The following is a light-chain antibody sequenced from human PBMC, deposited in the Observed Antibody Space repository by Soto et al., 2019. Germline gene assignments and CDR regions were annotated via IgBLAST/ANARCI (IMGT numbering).Light chain of an antibody. CDR1: QSISSW. Sequence: DIQMTQSPSTLSASVGDRVTITCRASQSISSWLAWYQQKPGKAPKLLIYDASSLESGVPSRFSGSGSGAEVTLTISSLQPDDFATYYCQQYRSYLWTFGQGTKVELK. J-gene: IGKJ1*01. CDR3: QQYRSYLWT. V-gene: IGKV1-5*01. CDR2: DAS.